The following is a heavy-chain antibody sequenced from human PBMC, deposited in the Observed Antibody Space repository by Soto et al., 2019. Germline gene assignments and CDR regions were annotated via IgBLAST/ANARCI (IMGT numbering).Heavy chain of an antibody. Sequence: QVQLQESGPGLVKPSETLSLTCTVSGGSINSYYWGWIRQPAGKGLEWIGRIYTSGSTNYNPSLKSRVTMSVDTSKNRFSLKLSSVTAADTAVYYCARGIYSKVGATIWFDPWGQGTLVTVSS. V-gene: IGHV4-4*07. D-gene: IGHD1-26*01. J-gene: IGHJ5*02. CDR3: ARGIYSKVGATIWFDP. CDR2: IYTSGST. CDR1: GGSINSYY.